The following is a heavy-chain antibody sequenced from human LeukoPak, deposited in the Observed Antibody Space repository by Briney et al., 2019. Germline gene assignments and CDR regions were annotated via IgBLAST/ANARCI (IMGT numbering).Heavy chain of an antibody. CDR2: INPYSGGT. V-gene: IGHV1-2*02. Sequence: GASVKVSCKASGYSFTGNYMHWVRQAPGQGLEWMGWINPYSGGTHYALIFQDRVTMTKDTSISTAYMELSRLRSDDTAVYYCARRIAGRLINDAFDIWGQGTMVTVSS. CDR3: ARRIAGRLINDAFDI. D-gene: IGHD6-6*01. J-gene: IGHJ3*02. CDR1: GYSFTGNY.